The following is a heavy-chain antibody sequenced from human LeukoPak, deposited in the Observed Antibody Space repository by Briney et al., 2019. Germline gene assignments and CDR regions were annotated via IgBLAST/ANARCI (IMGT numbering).Heavy chain of an antibody. CDR2: RWYDGSNK. CDR1: GFTFSSYG. J-gene: IGHJ6*04. Sequence: GRSLRLSCAASGFTFSSYGMHWVRQAPGKGLEWVAVRWYDGSNKYYADSVKGRFTISRDNSKNTLYLQMNSLRAEDTAVYYCARDLKQWLVGGGDGMDVWGKGTTVTVSS. V-gene: IGHV3-33*01. CDR3: ARDLKQWLVGGGDGMDV. D-gene: IGHD6-19*01.